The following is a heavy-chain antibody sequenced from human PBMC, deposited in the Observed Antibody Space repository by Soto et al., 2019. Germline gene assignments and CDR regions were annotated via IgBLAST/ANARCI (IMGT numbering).Heavy chain of an antibody. CDR1: GFTFSSYA. CDR2: ISGSVVST. J-gene: IGHJ6*02. V-gene: IGHV3-23*01. CDR3: AKGSSSGWAYYYYGMDV. D-gene: IGHD3-22*01. Sequence: GGSLRLSCAASGFTFSSYAMSWVRQAPGKGLEWVSAISGSVVSTYYADSMKGRFTISRDNSKNTLYLQMNSLRAEDTAVYYCAKGSSSGWAYYYYGMDVWGQGTTVTVSS.